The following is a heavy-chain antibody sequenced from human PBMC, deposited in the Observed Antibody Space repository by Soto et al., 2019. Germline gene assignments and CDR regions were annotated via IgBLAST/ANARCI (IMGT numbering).Heavy chain of an antibody. CDR3: SRVKGKGLRPYYYGMDV. V-gene: IGHV1-69*13. CDR2: IIPIFGTA. Sequence: SVKVSCKASGGTFSSYAISWVRQAPGQGLEWMGGIIPIFGTANYAQKFQGRVTITADESTSTAYMELSSLRSEDTAVYYCSRVKGKGLRPYYYGMDVWGQGTTVTVS. D-gene: IGHD2-15*01. J-gene: IGHJ6*02. CDR1: GGTFSSYA.